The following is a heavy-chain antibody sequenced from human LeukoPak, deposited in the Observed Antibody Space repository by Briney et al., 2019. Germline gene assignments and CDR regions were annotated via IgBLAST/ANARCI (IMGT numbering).Heavy chain of an antibody. J-gene: IGHJ4*02. CDR2: ISYSASS. CDR1: GGSISNYY. Sequence: SETLSLTCTVSGGSISNYYWSWIRQPPGKRLEWLGYISYSASSNYNPSLKSRVSISVDTSKNQFSLKLSSVTAADTAVYYCARFVRYYYDSSGYYYFDYWGQGTLVTVSS. D-gene: IGHD3-22*01. CDR3: ARFVRYYYDSSGYYYFDY. V-gene: IGHV4-59*01.